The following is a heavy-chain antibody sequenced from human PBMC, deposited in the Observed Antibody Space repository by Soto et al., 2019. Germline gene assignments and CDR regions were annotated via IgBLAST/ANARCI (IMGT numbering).Heavy chain of an antibody. CDR1: GYTFTNYW. J-gene: IGHJ4*02. Sequence: EVQLVQSGAEVKKPGESLKISCQGSGYTFTNYWIGWVRQMPGKGLEWMGLIYPGDSDTRYTPSFQGQVTISADRSNRTAYLQWSSLKASDTAIYFCVRPTRDGYGPEAYYFDSWGQGILVTISS. D-gene: IGHD5-12*01. CDR2: IYPGDSDT. CDR3: VRPTRDGYGPEAYYFDS. V-gene: IGHV5-51*03.